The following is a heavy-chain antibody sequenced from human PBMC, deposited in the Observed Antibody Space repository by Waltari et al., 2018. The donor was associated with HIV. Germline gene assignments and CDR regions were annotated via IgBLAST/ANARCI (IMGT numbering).Heavy chain of an antibody. Sequence: EVQLVESGGGLVQPGGSLRLSCAASGFTFSSYWMSWVRQAPGKGLEWVANIKQDGSEKYYVDSVKGRFTISRDNAKNSLYLQMNSLRAEDTAVYYCARDAPRRGYCSGGSCYSSERWFDPWGQGTLVTVSS. CDR3: ARDAPRRGYCSGGSCYSSERWFDP. CDR1: GFTFSSYW. V-gene: IGHV3-7*03. D-gene: IGHD2-15*01. CDR2: IKQDGSEK. J-gene: IGHJ5*02.